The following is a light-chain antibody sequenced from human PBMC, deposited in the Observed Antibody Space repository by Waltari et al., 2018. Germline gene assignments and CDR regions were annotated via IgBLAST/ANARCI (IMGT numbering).Light chain of an antibody. CDR3: QKYGTLPAT. CDR2: GAS. J-gene: IGKJ1*01. CDR1: QSVSRW. Sequence: EIVLTQSPGTLSLSPGERATLSCRASQSVSRWLAWSQQKPGQPPRILIYGASSRATGIPDRFSGSGSGTDFSLTISRLEPEDSAVYYCQKYGTLPATFGQGTKVEVK. V-gene: IGKV3-20*01.